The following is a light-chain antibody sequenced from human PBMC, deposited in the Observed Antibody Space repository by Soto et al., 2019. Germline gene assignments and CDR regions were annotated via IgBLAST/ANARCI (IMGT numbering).Light chain of an antibody. CDR3: QSYDSSLSDNVV. V-gene: IGLV1-40*01. CDR2: GNS. J-gene: IGLJ2*01. CDR1: SSNIGAGYD. Sequence: QSVLTQPPSVSGAPGQRVTISCTGSSSNIGAGYDVYWYQQLPGTAPKLLIYGNSSRPSGVPDRFSGFKSGTSASLAITGLQAEDEADYYCQSYDSSLSDNVVFGGGTKLTVL.